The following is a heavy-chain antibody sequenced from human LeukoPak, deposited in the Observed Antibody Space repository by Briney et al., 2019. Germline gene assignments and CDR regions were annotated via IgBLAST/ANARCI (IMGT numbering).Heavy chain of an antibody. CDR2: IYYSGST. CDR1: GGSVSSGSYY. J-gene: IGHJ6*02. V-gene: IGHV4-61*01. Sequence: SETLSLTCTVSGGSVSSGSYYWSWIRRPPGKGLEWIGYIYYSGSTNYNPSLKSRVTISVDTSKNQFSLKLSSVTAADTAVYYCARDASGYYYYGMDVWGQGTTVTVSS. CDR3: ARDASGYYYYGMDV. D-gene: IGHD6-25*01.